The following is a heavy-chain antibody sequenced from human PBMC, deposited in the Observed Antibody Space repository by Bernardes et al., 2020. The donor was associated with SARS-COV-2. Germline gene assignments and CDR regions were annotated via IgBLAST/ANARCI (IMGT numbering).Heavy chain of an antibody. CDR1: GFTFTSDA. CDR3: VKGAFQFDI. Sequence: GGSLRLSCALSGFTFTSDAMNWVRQAPGKGLEWVSAMSGSGGRTFYADSVKGRFTISRDNSNNTVSLQMNSLRVEDSAIYYCVKGAFQFDIWGQGTMVTVSS. CDR2: MSGSGGRT. V-gene: IGHV3-23*01. J-gene: IGHJ3*02.